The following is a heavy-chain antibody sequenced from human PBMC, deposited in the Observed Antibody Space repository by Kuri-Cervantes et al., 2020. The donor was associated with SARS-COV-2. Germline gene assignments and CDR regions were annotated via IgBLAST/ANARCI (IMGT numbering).Heavy chain of an antibody. J-gene: IGHJ5*02. CDR1: GASMSDPMSHYY. Sequence: SETLSLTCTVSGASMSDPMSHYYWNWIRLTPGKGLEWIGYIFHTGSNSQNPSLKCRVTISLETSKNQFSLSLNSVTPADTAVYYCATKLFGEHWFDPWGQGILVTVSS. D-gene: IGHD3-10*01. CDR2: IFHTGSN. CDR3: ATKLFGEHWFDP. V-gene: IGHV4-61*01.